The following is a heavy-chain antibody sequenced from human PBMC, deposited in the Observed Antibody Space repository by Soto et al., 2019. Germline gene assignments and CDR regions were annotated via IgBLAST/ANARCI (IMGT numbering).Heavy chain of an antibody. Sequence: PGGSLRLSCAASGFTVSSNYMSWVRQAPGKGLEWVSVIYSGGSTYYADSVKGRFTISRDNSKNTLYLQMNSLRAEDTAVYYCARDQVTTNYYYGMDVWGQGTTVTVSS. CDR2: IYSGGST. CDR3: ARDQVTTNYYYGMDV. D-gene: IGHD4-17*01. V-gene: IGHV3-53*01. J-gene: IGHJ6*02. CDR1: GFTVSSNY.